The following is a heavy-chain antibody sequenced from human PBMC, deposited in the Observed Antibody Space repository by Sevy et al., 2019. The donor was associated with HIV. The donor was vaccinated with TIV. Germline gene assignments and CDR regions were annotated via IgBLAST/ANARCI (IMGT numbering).Heavy chain of an antibody. V-gene: IGHV1-3*01. D-gene: IGHD3-3*01. CDR1: GYTFSNNA. CDR2: VHAGNGHT. J-gene: IGHJ4*02. Sequence: ASVKVSCKASGYTFSNNAIHWVCQAPGQRLEWMGWVHAGNGHTKFSEKFQDRVTISRDTSATTVYMDLTSLTSEDTAIYYCARGKGGIFGVVTGQFDYWGQGTLVTVSS. CDR3: ARGKGGIFGVVTGQFDY.